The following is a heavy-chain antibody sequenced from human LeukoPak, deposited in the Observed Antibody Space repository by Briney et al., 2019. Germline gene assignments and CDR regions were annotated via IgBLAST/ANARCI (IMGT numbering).Heavy chain of an antibody. CDR2: VYYSEST. D-gene: IGHD3-9*01. J-gene: IGHJ4*02. CDR1: GGSTSTTSYY. Sequence: SQTLSLTCTVSGGSTSTTSYYWDWIRQPPGKGLEWIGSVYYSESTYYNPSLKSRVTISVDTSKNQFSLKLSSVTAADTAVYYCARQNYDVLTGYYAVDYWGQGTLVTVSS. CDR3: ARQNYDVLTGYYAVDY. V-gene: IGHV4-39*01.